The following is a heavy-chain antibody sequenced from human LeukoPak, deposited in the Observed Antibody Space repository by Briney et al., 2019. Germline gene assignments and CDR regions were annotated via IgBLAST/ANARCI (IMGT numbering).Heavy chain of an antibody. CDR2: ISWNSGSI. J-gene: IGHJ5*02. CDR3: AKDFGSSGWAQNWFDP. V-gene: IGHV3-9*01. Sequence: GGSLRLSCAASGFTFDDYAMHWVRQAPGKGLEWVSGISWNSGSIGYADSVKGRFTISRDNAKNSLYLQMNSLRAGDTALYYCAKDFGSSGWAQNWFDPWGQGTLVTVSS. D-gene: IGHD6-19*01. CDR1: GFTFDDYA.